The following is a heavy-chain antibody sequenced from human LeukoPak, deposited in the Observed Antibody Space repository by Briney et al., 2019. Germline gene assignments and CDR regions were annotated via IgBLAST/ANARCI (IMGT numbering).Heavy chain of an antibody. CDR3: ARASGVLPSFEWENWFDT. CDR2: IHYSGST. Sequence: KPSETLSLTCTVSGGSIRSSDYYWAWIRQPPGRGLEWIGTIHYSGSTFYKPPLKSRLTVSADTSRNQFYMKLSSVTAADTAVYYCARASGVLPSFEWENWFDTWGREAWSPSPQ. V-gene: IGHV4-39*01. D-gene: IGHD3-9*01. J-gene: IGHJ5*02. CDR1: GGSIRSSDYY.